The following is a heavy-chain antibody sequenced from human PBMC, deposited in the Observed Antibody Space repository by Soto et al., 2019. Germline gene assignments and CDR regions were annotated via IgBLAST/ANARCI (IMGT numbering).Heavy chain of an antibody. Sequence: ASVKVSCKASGYTFTSYGISWVRQAPGQGLEWMGWISAYNGNTNYAQKLQGRVTMTTDTSTSTAYMELRSLRSDDTAVYYCARARGPPYDSSGYLDYWGQGTLVTVSS. CDR3: ARARGPPYDSSGYLDY. D-gene: IGHD3-22*01. V-gene: IGHV1-18*01. CDR2: ISAYNGNT. J-gene: IGHJ4*02. CDR1: GYTFTSYG.